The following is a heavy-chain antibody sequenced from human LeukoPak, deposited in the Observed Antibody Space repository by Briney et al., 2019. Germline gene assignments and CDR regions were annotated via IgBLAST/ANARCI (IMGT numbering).Heavy chain of an antibody. Sequence: GGSLRLSCAASGFTFSSYWMSWVRQAPGKGLEWVANIKQDGGEKYYLDSVKGRFTVSRDNAKNSLYLQMNSLRAEDTAVYYCARVGARQILEYWGQGTLVTVSS. V-gene: IGHV3-7*01. D-gene: IGHD4-17*01. CDR2: IKQDGGEK. CDR1: GFTFSSYW. J-gene: IGHJ4*02. CDR3: ARVGARQILEY.